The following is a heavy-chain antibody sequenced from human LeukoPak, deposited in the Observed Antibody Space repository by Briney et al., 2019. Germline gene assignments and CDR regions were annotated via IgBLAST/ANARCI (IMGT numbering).Heavy chain of an antibody. Sequence: GASVKVSCKASGGTFSNFAISWVRQAPGQGLEWMGGIIPIFGTANYAQKFQGRVTIITGESTSTAYMELSSLISEDTAVYYCARGPLFYGSGVTYFDDWRQGTLVTVSS. CDR3: ARGPLFYGSGVTYFDD. CDR1: GGTFSNFA. CDR2: IIPIFGTA. V-gene: IGHV1-69*05. D-gene: IGHD3-10*01. J-gene: IGHJ4*02.